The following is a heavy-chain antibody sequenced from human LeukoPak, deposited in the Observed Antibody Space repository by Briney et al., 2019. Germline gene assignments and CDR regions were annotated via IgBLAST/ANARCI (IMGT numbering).Heavy chain of an antibody. D-gene: IGHD5-24*01. CDR2: FHPSGIF. Sequence: SETLSLTCAGCGGSYNDYYCSWTRQPQRKGVEWICEFHPSGIFYYTSSLIRRVTISIDTSKSQFSLRLTSVTAADTGFYYCARGRDRSKAGDHWGQGSLVTVSS. CDR1: GGSYNDYY. V-gene: IGHV4-34*01. J-gene: IGHJ4*02. CDR3: ARGRDRSKAGDH.